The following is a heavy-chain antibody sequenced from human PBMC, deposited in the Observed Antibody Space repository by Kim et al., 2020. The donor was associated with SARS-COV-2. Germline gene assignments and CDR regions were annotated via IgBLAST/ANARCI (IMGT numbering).Heavy chain of an antibody. Sequence: ASVKVSCKVSGYTLTELYMHWVRQAPGKGLEWMGGFDPEDGETIYAQKFQGRVTMTEDTSTDTAYMELSSLRSEDTAVYYCATASPRSSGWYDAFDIWGQGTMVTVSS. CDR2: FDPEDGET. J-gene: IGHJ3*02. V-gene: IGHV1-24*01. CDR1: GYTLTELY. D-gene: IGHD6-19*01. CDR3: ATASPRSSGWYDAFDI.